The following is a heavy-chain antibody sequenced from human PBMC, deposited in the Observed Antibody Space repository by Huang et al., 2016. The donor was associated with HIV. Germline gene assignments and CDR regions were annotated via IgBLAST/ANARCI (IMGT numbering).Heavy chain of an antibody. CDR3: ARDVLRGLGYFDV. CDR1: GFTFSNYP. CDR2: ISYDDGSTT. V-gene: IGHV3-30-3*01. J-gene: IGHJ2*01. D-gene: IGHD4-17*01. Sequence: QVQLVESGGGVVQPGGSLRLACAACGFTFSNYPMHWVRQAPGKGLEGGAVISYDDGSTTYFADSVKGRFTISRDNSKNTVYLQMSSLRADDTAVFYCARDVLRGLGYFDVWGRGTLVTVSS.